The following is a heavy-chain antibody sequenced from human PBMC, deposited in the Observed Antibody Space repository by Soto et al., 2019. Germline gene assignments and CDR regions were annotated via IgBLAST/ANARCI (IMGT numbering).Heavy chain of an antibody. J-gene: IGHJ3*02. CDR3: AKATATSGGAFEI. Sequence: WGSLRLSCAVSGFVCVSYDIIFCGQAPGKGLEWVSTILVGGSTHYEDSVKGRFTISRDTSKNTVYLQMNSLTAGDTAFYYCAKATATSGGAFEIYGQGTMVTVSS. D-gene: IGHD1-1*01. V-gene: IGHV3-23*01. CDR2: ILVGGST. CDR1: GFVCVSYD.